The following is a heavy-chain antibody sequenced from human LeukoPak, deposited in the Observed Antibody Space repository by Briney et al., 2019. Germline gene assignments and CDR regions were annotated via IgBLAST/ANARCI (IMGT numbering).Heavy chain of an antibody. Sequence: SETLSLTCTVSGGSISSGSYYWSWIRQPAGKGLEWIGRIYTSGSTNYNPSLKSRVTISVDTSKNQFSLKLSSVTAADTAVYYCARHGPQWLVRRSTYYFDYWGQGTLVTVSS. CDR3: ARHGPQWLVRRSTYYFDY. J-gene: IGHJ4*02. D-gene: IGHD6-19*01. CDR1: GGSISSGSYY. CDR2: IYTSGST. V-gene: IGHV4-61*02.